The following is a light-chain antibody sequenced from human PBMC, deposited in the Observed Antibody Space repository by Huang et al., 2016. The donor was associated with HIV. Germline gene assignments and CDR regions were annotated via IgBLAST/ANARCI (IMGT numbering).Light chain of an antibody. J-gene: IGKJ2*01. CDR3: QQYHHWPLT. CDR1: QSVSSN. CDR2: GAS. Sequence: DIVMTQSPATLSVSPGERATLSCRASQSVSSNFAWYPQKSGQAPRLLIYGASTRATGIPARFSGSVSGTEFALTIGSLQSGDFAVYFCQQYHHWPLTFGQGTKLEIK. V-gene: IGKV3-15*01.